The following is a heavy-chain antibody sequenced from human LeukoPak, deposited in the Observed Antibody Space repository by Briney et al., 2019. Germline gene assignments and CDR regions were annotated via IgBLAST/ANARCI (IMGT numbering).Heavy chain of an antibody. J-gene: IGHJ4*02. D-gene: IGHD1-20*01. CDR2: ISNDGSNK. Sequence: GGSLRLSCAASGFTFSSYGMHRVRQAPGKGLEWVAGISNDGSNKNYADSVKGRFTFSRDDSKNTLYLQMNSLRAEDTAVYYGAKDLYNFGTSPFDYWGQGTLVTVSS. CDR3: AKDLYNFGTSPFDY. V-gene: IGHV3-30*18. CDR1: GFTFSSYG.